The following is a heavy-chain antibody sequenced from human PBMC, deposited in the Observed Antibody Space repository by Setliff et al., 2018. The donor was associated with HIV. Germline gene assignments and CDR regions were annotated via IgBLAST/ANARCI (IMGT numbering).Heavy chain of an antibody. CDR2: INHSGST. J-gene: IGHJ5*02. D-gene: IGHD4-4*01. CDR3: ARGRMATVLIRNWIDP. CDR1: GGSLSGYY. V-gene: IGHV4-34*01. Sequence: SETLSLTCAVYGGSLSGYYWTWIRQPPGKGLEWIGEINHSGSTNYNPSLKSRVTISIDTSKNQFSLKLSSVTAADTAMYYCARGRMATVLIRNWIDPWGQGSLGTVS.